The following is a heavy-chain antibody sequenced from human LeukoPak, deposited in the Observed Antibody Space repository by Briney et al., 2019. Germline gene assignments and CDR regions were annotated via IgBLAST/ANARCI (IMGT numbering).Heavy chain of an antibody. V-gene: IGHV4-59*05. CDR2: IYYSGST. Sequence: SETLSLTCTVSGGSISSYYWSWIRQPPGKGLEWIGSIYYSGSTYYDPSLKSRVTISVDTSKNQFSLKLSSVTAADTAVYYCARHPSSSFDYWGQGTLVTVSS. CDR3: ARHPSSSFDY. J-gene: IGHJ4*02. CDR1: GGSISSYY. D-gene: IGHD6-6*01.